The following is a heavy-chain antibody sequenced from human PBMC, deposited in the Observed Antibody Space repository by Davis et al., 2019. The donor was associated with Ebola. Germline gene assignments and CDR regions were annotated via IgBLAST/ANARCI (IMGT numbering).Heavy chain of an antibody. CDR2: ISAYYGTT. CDR1: GHAVIDYG. J-gene: IGHJ5*02. V-gene: IGHV1-18*04. Sequence: SVSVSCKAYGHAVIDYGIRWVRQAPRQGLEWMGWISAYYGTTRYAQHLQGRITMTTDTATSTAYMELRSLTSDDTAVYYCAGDSVDAAFDPWGQGALVTVSS. D-gene: IGHD5/OR15-5a*01. CDR3: AGDSVDAAFDP.